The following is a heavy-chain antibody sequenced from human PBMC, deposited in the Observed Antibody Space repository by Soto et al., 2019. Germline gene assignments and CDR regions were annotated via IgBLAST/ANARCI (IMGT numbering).Heavy chain of an antibody. CDR1: GFTVSSNY. CDR3: GDSGSYSLAFDI. V-gene: IGHV3-53*01. Sequence: LRLSCAASGFTVSSNYMSWVRQAPGKGLEWVSVIYSGGSTYYADSVKGRFTISRDNSKNTLYLQMNSPRAEDTAVYYCGDSGSYSLAFDIWGQGTMVTVSS. J-gene: IGHJ3*02. D-gene: IGHD1-26*01. CDR2: IYSGGST.